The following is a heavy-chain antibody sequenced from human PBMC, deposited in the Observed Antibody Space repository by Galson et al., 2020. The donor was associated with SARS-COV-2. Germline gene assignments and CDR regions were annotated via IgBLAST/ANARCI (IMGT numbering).Heavy chain of an antibody. CDR1: GFTFSDYG. CDR2: IRNDGSDK. Sequence: GESLKISCTASGFTFSDYGMHWVRQAPGKGLEWVAFIRNDGSDKYYADSVKGRFTISRDSSKSTLYLQMNSLRPDDTAVYYCAKELSTGGQGTLVTVSS. J-gene: IGHJ4*02. CDR3: AKELST. V-gene: IGHV3-30*02. D-gene: IGHD4-4*01.